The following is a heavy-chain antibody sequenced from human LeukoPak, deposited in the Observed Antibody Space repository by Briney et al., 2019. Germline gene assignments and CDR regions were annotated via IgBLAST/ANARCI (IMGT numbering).Heavy chain of an antibody. Sequence: GGSPRLSCAASGFTFSSYGMHWVRQAPGKGLEWVAVISYDGSNKYYADSVKGRFTISRDNSKNTLYLQMNSLRAEDTAVYYCAKEYCSSTSCYAGLHYFDYWGQGTLVTVSS. V-gene: IGHV3-30*18. CDR2: ISYDGSNK. CDR3: AKEYCSSTSCYAGLHYFDY. CDR1: GFTFSSYG. J-gene: IGHJ4*02. D-gene: IGHD2-2*01.